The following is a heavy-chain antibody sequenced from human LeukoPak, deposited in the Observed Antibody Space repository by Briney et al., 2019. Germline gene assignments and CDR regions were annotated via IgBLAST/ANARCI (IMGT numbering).Heavy chain of an antibody. CDR2: ISGSGGST. CDR3: ARGVVVPAAMAPMVDY. Sequence: PGGSLRLSCAASGFTFSSYAMSWVRQAPGKGLEWVSAISGSGGSTYYADSVKGRSTISRDNSKNTLYLQMNSLGAEDTAVYYCARGVVVPAAMAPMVDYWGQGTLVTVSS. D-gene: IGHD2-2*01. J-gene: IGHJ4*02. CDR1: GFTFSSYA. V-gene: IGHV3-23*01.